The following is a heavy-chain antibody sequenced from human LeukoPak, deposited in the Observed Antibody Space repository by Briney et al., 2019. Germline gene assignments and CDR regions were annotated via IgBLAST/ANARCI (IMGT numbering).Heavy chain of an antibody. CDR1: GGSISSYY. D-gene: IGHD3-3*01. J-gene: IGHJ6*02. Sequence: SETLSLTCTVSGGSISSYYWSWIRQPPGKGLEWIGSIYYSGSTYYNPSLKSRVTISVDTSKNQFSLKLSSVTAADTAVYYCARGDDFWSGYYYYGMDVWGQGTTVTVSS. CDR2: IYYSGST. CDR3: ARGDDFWSGYYYYGMDV. V-gene: IGHV4-39*01.